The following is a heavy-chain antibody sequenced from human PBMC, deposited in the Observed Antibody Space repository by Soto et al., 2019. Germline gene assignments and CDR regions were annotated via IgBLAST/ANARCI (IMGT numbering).Heavy chain of an antibody. CDR3: ASRGPYYYASGTNWLGT. Sequence: SETLSLTCAVYGGSFSGYYWSWIRQPPGKGLEWIGEINHSGSTNYNPSLKSRVTLSVDTSKNQFSLKLSSVTAANTAVYYCASRGPYYYASGTNWLGTWGQGTLVTVSS. V-gene: IGHV4-34*01. CDR1: GGSFSGYY. J-gene: IGHJ5*02. CDR2: INHSGST. D-gene: IGHD3-10*01.